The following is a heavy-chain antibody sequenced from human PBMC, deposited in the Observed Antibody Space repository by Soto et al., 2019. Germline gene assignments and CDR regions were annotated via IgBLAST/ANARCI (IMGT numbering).Heavy chain of an antibody. V-gene: IGHV3-23*01. CDR2: ISGSGGST. CDR1: GFTFSSYA. CDR3: AKPPGGGYDSWFDP. J-gene: IGHJ5*02. D-gene: IGHD5-12*01. Sequence: EVQLLESGGGLVQPGGSLRLSCAASGFTFSSYAMSWVRQAPGKGLEWVSAISGSGGSTYYADSVKGRFTISRDNSKNTLYLEMNGLRAEGTAVYYCAKPPGGGYDSWFDPWGQGTLVTVSS.